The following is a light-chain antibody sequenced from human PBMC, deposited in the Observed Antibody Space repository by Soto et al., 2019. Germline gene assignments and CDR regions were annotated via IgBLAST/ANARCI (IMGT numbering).Light chain of an antibody. Sequence: QSALTQPRAVSGSPGQSVTISCTGASGDVGGYNFVSWYQQHPGKAPTLMIFDVSQRPSGVPDRFSGSKSGNTASLTISGRQAEDEADYYCCSYGGSYTWVFGGGTKVTVL. CDR3: CSYGGSYTWV. J-gene: IGLJ3*02. V-gene: IGLV2-11*01. CDR1: SGDVGGYNF. CDR2: DVS.